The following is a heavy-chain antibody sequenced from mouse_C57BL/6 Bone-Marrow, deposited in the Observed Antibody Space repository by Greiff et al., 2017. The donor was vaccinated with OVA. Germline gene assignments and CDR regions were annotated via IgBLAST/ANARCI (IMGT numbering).Heavy chain of an antibody. CDR3: ARGYYGSSYGYFDY. J-gene: IGHJ2*01. D-gene: IGHD1-1*01. CDR1: GYTFTSYW. Sequence: QVQLQQPGAELVRPGSSVKLSCKASGYTFTSYWMHWVKQRPIQGLEWIGNIDPSDSETHYNQKFKDKVTLTVDKSSSTAYMQLSSLTSEDSAVYYCARGYYGSSYGYFDYWGQGTTLTVSS. CDR2: IDPSDSET. V-gene: IGHV1-52*01.